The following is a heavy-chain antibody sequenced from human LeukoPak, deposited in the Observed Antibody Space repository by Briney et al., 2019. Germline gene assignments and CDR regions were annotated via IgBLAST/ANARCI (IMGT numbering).Heavy chain of an antibody. J-gene: IGHJ3*02. D-gene: IGHD6-19*01. CDR3: AREVAGTISASDI. Sequence: GGSLRLSCVASGFTLNTYWMNWVRQAPGKGLEWVANMNQDGSTKQYVDSVKGRFTISRDNAKNSLYLQMNSLRAEDTAVYYCAREVAGTISASDIWGQGTMVTVSS. CDR2: MNQDGSTK. CDR1: GFTLNTYW. V-gene: IGHV3-7*01.